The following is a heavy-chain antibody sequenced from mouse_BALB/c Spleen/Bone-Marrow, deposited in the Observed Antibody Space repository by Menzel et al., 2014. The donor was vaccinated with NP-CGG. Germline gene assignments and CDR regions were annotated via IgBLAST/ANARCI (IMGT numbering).Heavy chain of an antibody. V-gene: IGHV2-9*02. CDR2: IWAGGST. CDR3: ARDRGFGYDRTMDY. J-gene: IGHJ4*01. Sequence: VQLVESGPGLVAPSQSLSITCTVSGFSLTSYGVHWVRQPPGKGLEWLGVIWAGGSTNYNSALMSRLSISKDNSKSQVIQKMNSLQSDDTDMYFCARDRGFGYDRTMDYWGEGTSVTVSS. CDR1: GFSLTSYG. D-gene: IGHD2-2*01.